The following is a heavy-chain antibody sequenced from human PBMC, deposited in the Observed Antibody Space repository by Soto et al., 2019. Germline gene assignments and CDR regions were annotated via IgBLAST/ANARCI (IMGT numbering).Heavy chain of an antibody. V-gene: IGHV2-5*02. CDR2: IYWDDDK. D-gene: IGHD2-15*01. Sequence: KPGKDTQSLTMTCTFSWFPLSKSEVGVGWIRQPPGKALEWLALIYWDDDKRYSPSLKSRLTITKDTSKTQVLLTMTNMDPVDTATYYCSYRPSYCSGGSCYSGLDYWGQRTLVTVSS. J-gene: IGHJ4*02. CDR3: SYRPSYCSGGSCYSGLDY. CDR1: WFPLSKSEVG.